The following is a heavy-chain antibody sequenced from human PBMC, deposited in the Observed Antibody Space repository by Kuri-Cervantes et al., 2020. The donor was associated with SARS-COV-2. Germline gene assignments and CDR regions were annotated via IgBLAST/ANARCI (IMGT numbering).Heavy chain of an antibody. CDR3: AREGSSSLAWFDP. V-gene: IGHV4-38-2*02. CDR1: GYSISSSYY. CDR2: IYHSGST. J-gene: IGHJ5*02. D-gene: IGHD6-6*01. Sequence: GSLRLSCTVSGYSISSSYYWGWIRQPPGKGLEWIGSIYHSGSTYYNPSLKSRVTISVDTSKNQFSLKLSSVTAADTAVYYCAREGSSSLAWFDPWGQGTLVTVSS.